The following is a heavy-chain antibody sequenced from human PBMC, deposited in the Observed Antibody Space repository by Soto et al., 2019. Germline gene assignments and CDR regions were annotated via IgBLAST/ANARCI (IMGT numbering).Heavy chain of an antibody. V-gene: IGHV3-48*01. D-gene: IGHD4-17*01. Sequence: SLRLSCAASGFTFSSYSMNWVRQAPGKGLEWVSYISSSSSTIYYADSVKGRFTISRDNSKNTLYLQMNSLRAEDTAVYYCAKDLTVTTSSSWFDPWGQGTLVTVSS. CDR2: ISSSSSTI. CDR3: AKDLTVTTSSSWFDP. CDR1: GFTFSSYS. J-gene: IGHJ5*02.